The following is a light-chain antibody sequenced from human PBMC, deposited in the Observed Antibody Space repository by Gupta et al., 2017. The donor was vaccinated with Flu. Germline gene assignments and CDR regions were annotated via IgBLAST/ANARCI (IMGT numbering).Light chain of an antibody. V-gene: IGKV3-20*01. Sequence: THSPATLSLSPGERATLSCRASQTVSTNYLAWYQQKPGQAPRLLIYGASNRATGIPDRFSGSGSGTDFTLSISRLEPEDFAVYYCQQYDSSPPGTFGPGTKVDI. CDR3: QQYDSSPPGT. J-gene: IGKJ3*01. CDR2: GAS. CDR1: QTVSTNY.